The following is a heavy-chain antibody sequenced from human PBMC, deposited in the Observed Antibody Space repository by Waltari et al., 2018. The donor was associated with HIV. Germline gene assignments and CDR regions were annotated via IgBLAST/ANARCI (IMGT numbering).Heavy chain of an antibody. V-gene: IGHV3-30-3*01. J-gene: IGHJ3*01. CDR1: VLFFCRCP. CDR2: VSYDEVNK. Sequence: QEVLVDVGLAVVQAGTELGCSGAVPVLFFCRCPIDLVVRPPGRGLQGVAFVSYDEVNKHYGDSVKGRFTISRDNSKNTVHLQMDSLRPEDTALYFCTRTPIHYDNRGFYYDGAFDLWGQGTVVSVS. CDR3: TRTPIHYDNRGFYYDGAFDL. D-gene: IGHD3-22*01.